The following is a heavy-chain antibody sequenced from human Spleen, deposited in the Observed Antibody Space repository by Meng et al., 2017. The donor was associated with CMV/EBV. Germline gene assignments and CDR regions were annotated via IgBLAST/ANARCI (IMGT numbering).Heavy chain of an antibody. CDR2: IKQDGSEK. V-gene: IGHV3-7*01. J-gene: IGHJ4*02. CDR3: ARRGGPNDY. D-gene: IGHD2-15*01. Sequence: GESLKISCAASGFTFSNYWMSWVRQAPGKGLEWVGNIKQDGSEKYYVDSLRGRFTTSRDNAKNSLYLQMNSLRAEDTAVYYCARRGGPNDYWGQGTLVTVSS. CDR1: GFTFSNYW.